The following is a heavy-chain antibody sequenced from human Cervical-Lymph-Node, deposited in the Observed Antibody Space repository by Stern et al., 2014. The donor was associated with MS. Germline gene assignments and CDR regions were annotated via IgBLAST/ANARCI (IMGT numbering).Heavy chain of an antibody. CDR2: IWYDGSNK. CDR3: ARVYRAEDYYYGMDV. Sequence: VQLVESGGGVVQPGRSLRLSCAAAGFTFSSYGMHWVRQAPGKGLEWVAVIWYDGSNKYYADSVKGRFTISRDNSKNTLYLQMNSLRAEDTAVYYCARVYRAEDYYYGMDVWGQGTTVTVSS. D-gene: IGHD2-2*02. V-gene: IGHV3-33*01. J-gene: IGHJ6*02. CDR1: GFTFSSYG.